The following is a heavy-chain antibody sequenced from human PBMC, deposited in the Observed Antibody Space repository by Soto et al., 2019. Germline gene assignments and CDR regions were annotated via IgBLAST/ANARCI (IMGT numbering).Heavy chain of an antibody. V-gene: IGHV1-69*01. CDR2: IIPIFGTA. D-gene: IGHD2-15*01. CDR3: ASLYCSGGSCPHTHFDY. Sequence: SVEVSCKACGGSFSSYAISWSRQATGQGLEWMGGIIPIFGTANYAQKFQGRVTITADESTSTAYMELSSLRSEDTAVYYCASLYCSGGSCPHTHFDYWGQGTLVTVSS. J-gene: IGHJ4*02. CDR1: GGSFSSYA.